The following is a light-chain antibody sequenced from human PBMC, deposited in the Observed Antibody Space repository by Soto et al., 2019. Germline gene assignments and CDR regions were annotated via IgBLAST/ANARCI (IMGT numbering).Light chain of an antibody. CDR1: SSDVGGYNY. CDR3: NSYTSSSTYV. Sequence: QSVLTQPASVSGSPGQSITISCTGTSSDVGGYNYVSWSQQHPGKAPKLMIYDVRNRPSGISNRFSGSKSGNTASLTISGLQAEDEADYYCNSYTSSSTYVFGTGTKVTVL. V-gene: IGLV2-14*01. CDR2: DVR. J-gene: IGLJ1*01.